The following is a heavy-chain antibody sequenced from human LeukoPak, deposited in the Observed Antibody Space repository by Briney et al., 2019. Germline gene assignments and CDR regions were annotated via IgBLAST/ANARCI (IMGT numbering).Heavy chain of an antibody. CDR2: MSYDGSNK. CDR3: ARDQVELCSSGSCYVVDN. CDR1: GFTFDIYA. J-gene: IGHJ4*02. V-gene: IGHV3-30*04. Sequence: GGSLRLSCAASGFTFDIYAMHWVRQAPGKGLECVAVMSYDGSNKYYADSVKGRFTTSRDNSRNTLHLHMSSLRVADTAVYYCARDQVELCSSGSCYVVDNWGPGTLVAVSS. D-gene: IGHD2-15*01.